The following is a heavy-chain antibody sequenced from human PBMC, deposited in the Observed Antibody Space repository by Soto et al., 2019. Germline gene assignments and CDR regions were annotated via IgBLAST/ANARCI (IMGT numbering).Heavy chain of an antibody. J-gene: IGHJ6*02. Sequence: SVKVSCKASGFTFTSSAVQWVRQARGQRLEWIGWIVVGSGNTNYAQKFQERVTITRDMSTSTAYMELSSLRSEDTAVYYCAADLGDYSFSYYYYGMDVWGQGTTVTVAS. V-gene: IGHV1-58*01. CDR2: IVVGSGNT. CDR3: AADLGDYSFSYYYYGMDV. CDR1: GFTFTSSA. D-gene: IGHD4-4*01.